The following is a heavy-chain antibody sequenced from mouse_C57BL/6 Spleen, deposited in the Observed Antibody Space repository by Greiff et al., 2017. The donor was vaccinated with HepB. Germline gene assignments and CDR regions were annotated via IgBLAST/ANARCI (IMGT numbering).Heavy chain of an antibody. CDR3: VRQKYDYLDY. CDR2: IRSKSNNYAT. D-gene: IGHD2-3*01. CDR1: GFSFNTYA. V-gene: IGHV10-1*01. Sequence: EVQLVESGGGLVQPKGSLKLSCAASGFSFNTYAMNWVRQAPGKGLEWVARIRSKSNNYATYYADSVKDRFTISRDDSESMLYLQMNNLKTEDTAMYYCVRQKYDYLDYWGQGTTLTVSS. J-gene: IGHJ2*01.